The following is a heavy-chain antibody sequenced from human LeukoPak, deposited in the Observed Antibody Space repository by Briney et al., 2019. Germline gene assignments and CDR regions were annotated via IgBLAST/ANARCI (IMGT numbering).Heavy chain of an antibody. CDR2: IWYDGSNK. CDR3: AKLARWFGELSPFDY. Sequence: GGSLRLSCAASGFTFSSYGMHWVRQAPGKGLEWVAVIWYDGSNKYYADSVKGRFTISRDNSKNTLYLQMNSLRAEDTAVYYCAKLARWFGELSPFDYWGQGTLVTVSS. CDR1: GFTFSSYG. D-gene: IGHD3-10*01. J-gene: IGHJ4*02. V-gene: IGHV3-30*02.